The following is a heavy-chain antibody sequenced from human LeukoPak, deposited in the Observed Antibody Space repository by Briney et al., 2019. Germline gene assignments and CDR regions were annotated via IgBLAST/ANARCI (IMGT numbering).Heavy chain of an antibody. J-gene: IGHJ6*02. CDR3: ARDGAQPGMDV. V-gene: IGHV4-31*03. Sequence: SETLSLTCTVSGGSISSGGYYWSWIRQHPGKGLEWIGYIYYSGSTYYNPSLKSRVTISVDTSKNQFSLKLSSVTAADTAVYYCARDGAQPGMDVWGQGTTVTVFS. CDR2: IYYSGST. CDR1: GGSISSGGYY. D-gene: IGHD3-10*01.